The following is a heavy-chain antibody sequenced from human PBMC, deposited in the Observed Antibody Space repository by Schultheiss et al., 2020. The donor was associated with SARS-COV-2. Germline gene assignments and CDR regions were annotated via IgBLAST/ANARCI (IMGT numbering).Heavy chain of an antibody. J-gene: IGHJ6*02. Sequence: SQTLSLTCAVYGGSFSGYYWSWIRQPPGKGLEWIGSIYYSGSTYYNPSLKSRVTISVDTSKNQFSLKLSSVTAADTAVYYCASRPTTVTTWYYYGMDVWGQGTTVTVSS. CDR3: ASRPTTVTTWYYYGMDV. CDR1: GGSFSGYY. D-gene: IGHD4-17*01. V-gene: IGHV4-34*01. CDR2: IYYSGST.